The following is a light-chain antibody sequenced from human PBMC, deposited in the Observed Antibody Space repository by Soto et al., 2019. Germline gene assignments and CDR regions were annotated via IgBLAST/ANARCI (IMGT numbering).Light chain of an antibody. Sequence: DIQMTQSPSSLSASVGDRVTITCRASQSISSYLNWYQQKPEKAPKLLIYAASSLQSRVPSRFSGSGSDTDFTLTISSLQPEEFATYYCQQCYSTPITFGQGKRLEIK. CDR2: AAS. V-gene: IGKV1-39*01. J-gene: IGKJ5*01. CDR3: QQCYSTPIT. CDR1: QSISSY.